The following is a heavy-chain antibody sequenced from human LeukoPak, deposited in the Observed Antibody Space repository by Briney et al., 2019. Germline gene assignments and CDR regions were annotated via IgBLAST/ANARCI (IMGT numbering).Heavy chain of an antibody. D-gene: IGHD3-10*01. CDR1: GFTFSSYA. J-gene: IGHJ4*02. CDR2: ISGSGGST. V-gene: IGHV3-23*01. Sequence: GGSLRLSCAASGFTFSSYAMSWVRQAPGKGLEWVSAISGSGGSTYCADSVKGRFTISRDNSKNTLYLRMNSLRAEDTAVYYCANSREYMVRGVTIDYWGQGTLVTVSS. CDR3: ANSREYMVRGVTIDY.